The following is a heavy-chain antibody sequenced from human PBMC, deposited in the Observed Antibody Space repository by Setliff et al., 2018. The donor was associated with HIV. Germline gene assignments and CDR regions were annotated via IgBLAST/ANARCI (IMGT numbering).Heavy chain of an antibody. CDR1: GYTFTNYG. D-gene: IGHD5-18*01. J-gene: IGHJ6*02. CDR2: ISAYSGNT. Sequence: ASVKVSCKASGYTFTNYGISWVRQAPGQGLEWMGWISAYSGNTHYAQKYQGRVTMTTDTSTSTAYMELNRLRSDDTAVYYCARSYIAFLSTWYYGMDVWGQGTTVTVSS. CDR3: ARSYIAFLSTWYYGMDV. V-gene: IGHV1-18*01.